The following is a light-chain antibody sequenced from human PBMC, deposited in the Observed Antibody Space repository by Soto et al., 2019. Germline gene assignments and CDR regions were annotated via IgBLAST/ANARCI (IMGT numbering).Light chain of an antibody. CDR1: QDISNY. J-gene: IGKJ2*01. CDR3: HQYDNLPLT. V-gene: IGKV1-33*01. CDR2: DAS. Sequence: DIQMTQSPSSLSASVGDRVTITCQASQDISNYLNWYQQKPGKAPKLLIYDASNLETGVPSRFSGSGSGKDFNFTISSLQPEDIATYSCHQYDNLPLTFGQGTKLEIK.